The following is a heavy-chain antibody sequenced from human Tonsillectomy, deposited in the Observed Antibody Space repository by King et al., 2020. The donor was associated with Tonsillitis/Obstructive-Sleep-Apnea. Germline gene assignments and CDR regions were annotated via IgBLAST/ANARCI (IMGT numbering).Heavy chain of an antibody. CDR1: GYTFTGYY. Sequence: QLVQSGAEVKKPGASVKVSCKASGYTFTGYYMHWVRQAPGQGLEWMGWINPNSGGTNYAQKFQGRVTMTRDTSISTAYMELSRLRSDDTAVYYCAREYADAYCGGDCSGSFDYWGQGTLVTVSS. J-gene: IGHJ4*02. CDR3: AREYADAYCGGDCSGSFDY. V-gene: IGHV1-2*02. D-gene: IGHD2-21*02. CDR2: INPNSGGT.